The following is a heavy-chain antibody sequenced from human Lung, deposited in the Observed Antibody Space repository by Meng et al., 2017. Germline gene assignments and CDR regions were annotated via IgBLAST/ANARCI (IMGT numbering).Heavy chain of an antibody. J-gene: IGHJ4*02. V-gene: IGHV4-34*01. Sequence: QVQLKRWGAGRLGPSENLSLTCAVYGGSISGSYWGWIRQSPAKGLEWIGKINHGGSTNYNPSLESRVTIPVDTPKNQFSLRLTSMTVADTAVYYCARERHSTIIRGVIDFWGQGALVTVSS. CDR1: GGSISGSY. CDR2: INHGGST. D-gene: IGHD3-10*01. CDR3: ARERHSTIIRGVIDF.